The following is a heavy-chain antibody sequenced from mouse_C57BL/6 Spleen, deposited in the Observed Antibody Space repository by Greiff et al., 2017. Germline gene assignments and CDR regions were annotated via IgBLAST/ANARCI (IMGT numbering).Heavy chain of an antibody. Sequence: QVQLKQPGAELVKPGASVKLSCKASGYTFTSYWMRWVKQRPGRGLEWIGRIDPNSGGTKYNEKFKSKATLTVDKPSSPAYMQLSSLTSEDSAVYYCARSYCGSSYGFDYWGQGTTLTVSS. CDR1: GYTFTSYW. J-gene: IGHJ2*01. D-gene: IGHD1-1*01. V-gene: IGHV1-72*01. CDR3: ARSYCGSSYGFDY. CDR2: IDPNSGGT.